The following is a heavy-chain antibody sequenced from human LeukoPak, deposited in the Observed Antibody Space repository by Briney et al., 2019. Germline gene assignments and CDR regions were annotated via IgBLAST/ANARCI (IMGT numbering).Heavy chain of an antibody. D-gene: IGHD3-10*01. Sequence: SQTLSLTCTVSGGPISSGSYYWSWIRQPAGKGLEWIGRIYTSGSTNYNPSLKSRVTISVDTSKNQFSLKLSSATAADTAVYYCARDRSSLWFGELDAFDIWGQGTMVTVSS. CDR2: IYTSGST. CDR1: GGPISSGSYY. V-gene: IGHV4-61*02. J-gene: IGHJ3*02. CDR3: ARDRSSLWFGELDAFDI.